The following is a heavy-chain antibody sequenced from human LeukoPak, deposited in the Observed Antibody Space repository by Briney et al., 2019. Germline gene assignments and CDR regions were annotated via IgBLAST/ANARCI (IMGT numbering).Heavy chain of an antibody. Sequence: SETLSLTCTVSGGSISSYYWSWIRQPAGKGLELIGRIYTSGSTNYNPSLKSRVTMSVDTSKNQFSLKLSSVTAADTAVYYCAILQYDYVWGSYRYGPFDYWGQGTLVTVSS. CDR3: AILQYDYVWGSYRYGPFDY. CDR2: IYTSGST. CDR1: GGSISSYY. J-gene: IGHJ4*02. D-gene: IGHD3-16*02. V-gene: IGHV4-4*07.